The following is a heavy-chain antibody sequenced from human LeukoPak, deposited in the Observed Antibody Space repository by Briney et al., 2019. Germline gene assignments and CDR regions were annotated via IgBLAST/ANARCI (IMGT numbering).Heavy chain of an antibody. CDR1: GFTFSSYA. CDR2: ISGSGGST. V-gene: IGHV3-23*01. J-gene: IGHJ6*02. Sequence: GGSLRLSCAASGFTFSSYAMSWVRQAPGEGLEWVSAISGSGGSTYYADSVKGRLTISRDNSKNTLYLQMNSLRAEDTAVYYCAKFCGGDCSIYYYYGMDVWGQGTTVTVSS. CDR3: AKFCGGDCSIYYYYGMDV. D-gene: IGHD2-21*02.